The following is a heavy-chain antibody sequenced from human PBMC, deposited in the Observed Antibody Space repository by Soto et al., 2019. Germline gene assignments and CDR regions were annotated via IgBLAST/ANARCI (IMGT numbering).Heavy chain of an antibody. V-gene: IGHV3-7*03. D-gene: IGHD3-22*01. CDR2: IKQDGSEK. J-gene: IGHJ4*02. Sequence: VGSLRLSCADSGFTFSTYWMTWIRQAPGKGLEWVATIKQDGSEKFYADSVKGRFTVSRDTDTKSLYLQMNSLRAEDTAVYYCARVKRVGYHYDVHYFDYWRAGIIVPV. CDR1: GFTFSTYW. CDR3: ARVKRVGYHYDVHYFDY.